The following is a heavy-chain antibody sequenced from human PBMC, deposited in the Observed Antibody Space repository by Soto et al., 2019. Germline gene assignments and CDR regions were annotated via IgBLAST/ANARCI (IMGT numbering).Heavy chain of an antibody. J-gene: IGHJ4*02. V-gene: IGHV2-5*02. CDR1: GFSLSTYHMG. Sequence: QITLKESGPTLVRPAQTLTLTCDFSGFSLSTYHMGVAWIRQPPGKPLEWLALIYWDDDKRYSPSLKDRLAISKDTSRNQVILTITNIDPGDSATYFCAHAGDYDLLTFDHWGPGTLVTVSS. CDR2: IYWDDDK. D-gene: IGHD4-17*01. CDR3: AHAGDYDLLTFDH.